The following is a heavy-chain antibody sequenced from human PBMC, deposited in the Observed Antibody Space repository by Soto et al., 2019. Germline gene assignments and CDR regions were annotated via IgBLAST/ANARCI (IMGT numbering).Heavy chain of an antibody. CDR3: ARAGSENDY. D-gene: IGHD3-10*01. CDR1: GFTFSHYW. J-gene: IGHJ4*02. Sequence: EVQLVESGGGLVQPGGSLRLSCAASGFTFSHYWMSWVRQAPGKGLEWVANIKHDGSERNYVDSVKDRFTTSRDNAKNSLYLQLNSLRAEDTAVYYCARAGSENDYWGQGTLVTVSS. CDR2: IKHDGSER. V-gene: IGHV3-7*05.